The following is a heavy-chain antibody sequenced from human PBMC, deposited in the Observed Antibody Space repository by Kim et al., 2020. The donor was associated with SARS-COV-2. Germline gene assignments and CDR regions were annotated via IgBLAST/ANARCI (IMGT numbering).Heavy chain of an antibody. CDR2: ISGSGGST. D-gene: IGHD3-22*01. CDR3: AKGFITMIVVVIPEGGY. V-gene: IGHV3-23*01. Sequence: GGSLRLSCAASGFTFSSYAMSWVRQAPGKGLEWVSAISGSGGSTYYADSVKGRFTISRDNSKNTLYLQMNSLRAEDTAVYYCAKGFITMIVVVIPEGGYWGQGTLVTVSS. J-gene: IGHJ4*02. CDR1: GFTFSSYA.